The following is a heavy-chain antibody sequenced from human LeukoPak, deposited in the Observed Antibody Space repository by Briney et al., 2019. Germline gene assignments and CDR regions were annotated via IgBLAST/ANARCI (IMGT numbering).Heavy chain of an antibody. CDR2: ISSSSRTI. J-gene: IGHJ3*02. Sequence: GGSLRLSCAASGFSFNDYSMNWIRQAPGKGLEWVSYISSSSRTIDYAHSVKGRFTISRDNAKNSLYLQMNSLRDEDTALYYCARDRFYAFDIWGQGTMVTVSS. V-gene: IGHV3-48*02. CDR3: ARDRFYAFDI. CDR1: GFSFNDYS.